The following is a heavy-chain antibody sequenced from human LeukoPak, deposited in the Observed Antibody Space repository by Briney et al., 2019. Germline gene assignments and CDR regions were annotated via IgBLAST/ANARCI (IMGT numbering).Heavy chain of an antibody. Sequence: PGGSLRLSCAASGFTFSDYYMSWIRQAPGKGLEWVSYITSSGNTIYYADSVKGRFTISRDNSKNTLYLQMNSLRAEDTAVYYCARDYHESQTYYYYGMDVWGQGTTATVSS. CDR2: ITSSGNTI. D-gene: IGHD1-14*01. V-gene: IGHV3-11*04. J-gene: IGHJ6*02. CDR3: ARDYHESQTYYYYGMDV. CDR1: GFTFSDYY.